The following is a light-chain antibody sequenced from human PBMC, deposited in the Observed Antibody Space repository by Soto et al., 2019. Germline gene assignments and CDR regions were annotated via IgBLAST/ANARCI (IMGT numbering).Light chain of an antibody. CDR2: AAS. CDR3: QQSYSTPPFT. Sequence: DIQMTQSPSSLSASVGDRVTITCRARQSISSYLKWYQQKPGKAPKLLIYAASSMQSGVPSRFSGSGSGTDFTHHISRLQPEDFATYYCQQSYSTPPFTFGPGTKVDIK. J-gene: IGKJ3*01. V-gene: IGKV1-39*01. CDR1: QSISSY.